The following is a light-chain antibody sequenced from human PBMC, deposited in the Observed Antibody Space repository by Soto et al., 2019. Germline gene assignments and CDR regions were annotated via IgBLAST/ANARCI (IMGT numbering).Light chain of an antibody. CDR1: QSIDSD. CDR3: QQYNNWPRT. CDR2: GAS. J-gene: IGKJ1*01. Sequence: EIVMTQSPATLSMSPGKRATLSCRASQSIDSDLAWFQHKPGQAPRLLISGASTRATGIPARFSGSGSGTEFTLTISSLQSEDFAVYYCQQYNNWPRTFGQGTKVEIK. V-gene: IGKV3-15*01.